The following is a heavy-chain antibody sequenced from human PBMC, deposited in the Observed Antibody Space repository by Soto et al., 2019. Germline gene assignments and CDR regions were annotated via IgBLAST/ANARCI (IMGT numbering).Heavy chain of an antibody. J-gene: IGHJ4*02. CDR2: ISNSGGAT. CDR3: AKELSYNSGRPFDY. Sequence: WGSLRLSCAASGFAFRRCAMTWVRQAPWKWLEWVSSISNSGGATFYADSVKGRITVSRENSKNTLYLQMNSLRAEDTALYYCAKELSYNSGRPFDYWGQGTPVTVSS. D-gene: IGHD3-10*01. V-gene: IGHV3-23*01. CDR1: GFAFRRCA.